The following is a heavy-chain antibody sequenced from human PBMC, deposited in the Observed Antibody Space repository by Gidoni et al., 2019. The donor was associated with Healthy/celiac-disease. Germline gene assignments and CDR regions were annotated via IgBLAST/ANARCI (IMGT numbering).Heavy chain of an antibody. Sequence: EVQLVESGGGLVQPGGSLRLSCAASGFPFRSSWMPWVRQAPGKGRVWVSRINSEWSSTSYADSVKGRFTISRDNAKNTLYLQMNSLRAEDTAVYYCARGGYCSSTSCYHYYYYGMDVWGQGTTVTVSS. CDR3: ARGGYCSSTSCYHYYYYGMDV. V-gene: IGHV3-74*01. D-gene: IGHD2-2*03. CDR1: GFPFRSSW. CDR2: INSEWSST. J-gene: IGHJ6*02.